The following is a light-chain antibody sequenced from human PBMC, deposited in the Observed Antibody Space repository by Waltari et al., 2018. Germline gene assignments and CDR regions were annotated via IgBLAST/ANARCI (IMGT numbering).Light chain of an antibody. J-gene: IGLJ1*01. CDR1: SHDGGPYNL. CDR3: CSYAGSSRYV. CDR2: EVN. V-gene: IGLV2-23*02. Sequence: QSALTQPASVSGSPGQPVNLSCTGTSHDGGPYNLVSWHQQQPGKAPKLMIFEVNKRPSGVSDRFSGSKSGNTASLTISGLQAEDEADYYCCSYAGSSRYVFGTGTKVTVL.